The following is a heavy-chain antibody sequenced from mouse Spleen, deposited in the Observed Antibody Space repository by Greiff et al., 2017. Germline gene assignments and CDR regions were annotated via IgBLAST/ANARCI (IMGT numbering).Heavy chain of an antibody. Sequence: EVNLVESGGGLVQPGGSRKLSCAASGFTFSSFGMHWVRQAPEKGLEWVAYISSGSSTIYYADTVKGRFTISRDNPKNTLYLQMSSLKSEDTAMYYCARLGNYYGRFAYWGQGTLVTVSA. V-gene: IGHV5-17*02. D-gene: IGHD2-1*01. CDR1: GFTFSSFG. CDR2: ISSGSSTI. J-gene: IGHJ3*01. CDR3: ARLGNYYGRFAY.